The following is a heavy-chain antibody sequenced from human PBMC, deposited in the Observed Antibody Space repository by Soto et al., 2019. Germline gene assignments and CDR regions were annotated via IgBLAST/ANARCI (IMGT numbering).Heavy chain of an antibody. J-gene: IGHJ3*02. CDR2: IYYSGST. V-gene: IGHV4-31*03. Sequence: SETLSLTCTVSGGSISSGGYYWSWIRQHPGKGLEWIGYIYYSGSTYYNPSLKGRVTISVDTSKNQFSLKLSSVTAADTAVYYCARILVVVVPAAMPRPDAFDIWGQGTMVTVSS. CDR1: GGSISSGGYY. CDR3: ARILVVVVPAAMPRPDAFDI. D-gene: IGHD2-2*01.